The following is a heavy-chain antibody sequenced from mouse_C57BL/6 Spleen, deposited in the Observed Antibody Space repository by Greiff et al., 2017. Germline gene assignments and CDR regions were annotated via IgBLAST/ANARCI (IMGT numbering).Heavy chain of an antibody. V-gene: IGHV5-17*01. D-gene: IGHD1-1*01. J-gene: IGHJ3*01. CDR2: ISSGSSNI. Sequence: EVKLVESGGGLVKPGGSLKLSCAASGFTFSDYGMHWVRQAPEKGLEWVAYISSGSSNIYYADTVKGRFTISRDNAKNTLFLQMTSLRSEDTAMYYCARPYYGPAWFAYWGQGTLVTVSA. CDR3: ARPYYGPAWFAY. CDR1: GFTFSDYG.